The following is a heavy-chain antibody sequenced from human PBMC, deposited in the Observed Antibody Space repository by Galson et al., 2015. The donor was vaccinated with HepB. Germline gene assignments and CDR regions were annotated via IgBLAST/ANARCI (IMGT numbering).Heavy chain of an antibody. D-gene: IGHD4-23*01. CDR1: GFTFSDYY. CDR3: ARDFRYSAMPTTTGVRGTTSVDYYYGMDV. CDR2: ISSSSSYT. V-gene: IGHV3-11*06. J-gene: IGHJ6*02. Sequence: SLRLSCAASGFTFSDYYMSWIRQAPGKGLEWVSYISSSSSYTNYADSVKGRFTISRDNAKNSLYLQMNSLRAEDTAVYYCARDFRYSAMPTTTGVRGTTSVDYYYGMDVWGQGTTVTVSS.